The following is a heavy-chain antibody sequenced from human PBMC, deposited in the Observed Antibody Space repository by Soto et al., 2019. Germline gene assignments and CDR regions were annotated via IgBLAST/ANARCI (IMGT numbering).Heavy chain of an antibody. V-gene: IGHV4-30-2*01. CDR1: GGSISSGGYS. D-gene: IGHD3-22*01. Sequence: TSETLSLTCAFSGGSISSGGYSLSWIRQPPGKGLEWIGYIYHSGSTYYNPSLKSRVTISVDRSKNQFSLKLSSVTAADTAVYYCARSYYDSSGYYEHDAFDIWGQGTMVTVSS. CDR3: ARSYYDSSGYYEHDAFDI. J-gene: IGHJ3*02. CDR2: IYHSGST.